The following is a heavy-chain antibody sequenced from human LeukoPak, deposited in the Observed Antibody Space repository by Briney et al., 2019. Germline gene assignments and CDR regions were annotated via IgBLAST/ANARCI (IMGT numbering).Heavy chain of an antibody. CDR3: ARAKPKNMVRGLIMRRESRYYFDY. Sequence: PGGSLRLSCAASGFSFANYAMSWVRQAPGQGLEWVSATVGGGSPNTYHADSVKGRFTISRDNSKSTLYIQMNSLRAEDTAVYYCARAKPKNMVRGLIMRRESRYYFDYWGQGTLVTVSS. D-gene: IGHD3-10*01. CDR2: TVGGGSPNT. CDR1: GFSFANYA. J-gene: IGHJ4*02. V-gene: IGHV3-23*01.